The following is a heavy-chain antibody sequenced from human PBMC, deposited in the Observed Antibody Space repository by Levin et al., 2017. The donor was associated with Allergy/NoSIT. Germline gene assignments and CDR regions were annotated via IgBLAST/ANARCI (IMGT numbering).Heavy chain of an antibody. J-gene: IGHJ6*02. D-gene: IGHD6-13*01. CDR2: ISGSGGST. CDR1: GFTFSSYA. V-gene: IGHV3-23*01. Sequence: PGGSLRLSCAASGFTFSSYAMSWVRQAPGKGLEWVSAISGSGGSTYYADSVKGRFTISRDNSKNTLYLQMNSLRAEDTAVYYCAKVHGSAAGKFREANYYGMDGWGQGTTVTVSS. CDR3: AKVHGSAAGKFREANYYGMDG.